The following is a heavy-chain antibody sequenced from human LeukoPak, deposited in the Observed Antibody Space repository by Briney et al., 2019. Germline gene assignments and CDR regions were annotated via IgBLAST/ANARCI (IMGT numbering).Heavy chain of an antibody. CDR3: ARNLFH. CDR2: INHSGST. J-gene: IGHJ4*02. V-gene: IGHV4-34*01. Sequence: SETPSVTCAVYVGSFSGYYWSWIRQPPGKGREWIGEINHSGSTKYNPSIKSRVTIPVDTSKNQFSLKLSSVTAADTAVYYCARNLFHWGQGNLVTVSS. CDR1: VGSFSGYY. D-gene: IGHD3-10*02.